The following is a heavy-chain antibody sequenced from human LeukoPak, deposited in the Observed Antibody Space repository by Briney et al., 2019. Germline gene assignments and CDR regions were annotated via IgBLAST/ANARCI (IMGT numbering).Heavy chain of an antibody. Sequence: SETLSLTCAVSGGSFSGYYWSWIRQPPGKGLEWIGEINHSGSTNYNPSLKSRVTISVDTSKNQFSLKLSSVTAADTAVYYCARGNTATNYHYYVDVWGKGTTVTVSS. V-gene: IGHV4-34*01. CDR2: INHSGST. CDR3: ARGNTATNYHYYVDV. J-gene: IGHJ6*03. CDR1: GGSFSGYY. D-gene: IGHD5-18*01.